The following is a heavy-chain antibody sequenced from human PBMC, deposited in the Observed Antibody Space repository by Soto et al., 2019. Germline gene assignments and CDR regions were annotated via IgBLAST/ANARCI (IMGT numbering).Heavy chain of an antibody. Sequence: ESGGGLVQPGGSLRLSCAASGFTFSAFDMHWVRQPTGKGLEWVSAIGTRHDGYYADSVKGRFTISRENAKNSLYLQMNSLRDEDTAVYYCARQASYWHGGGGWLDPWGQGILVTVSS. CDR2: IGTRHDG. CDR1: GFTFSAFD. D-gene: IGHD3-16*01. J-gene: IGHJ5*02. V-gene: IGHV3-13*01. CDR3: ARQASYWHGGGGWLDP.